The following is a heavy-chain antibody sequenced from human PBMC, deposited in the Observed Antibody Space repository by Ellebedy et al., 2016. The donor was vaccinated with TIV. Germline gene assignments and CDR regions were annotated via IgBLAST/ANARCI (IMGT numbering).Heavy chain of an antibody. V-gene: IGHV4-59*01. Sequence: MPSETLSLTCTVSGGSISSYYWSWIRQPPGKGLEWIGYIYYSGSTNYNPSLKSRVTISVDTSKNQFSLKLSSVTAADTAVYYCASSLTMLRGVMDVWGQGTTVTVSS. D-gene: IGHD3-10*01. CDR3: ASSLTMLRGVMDV. J-gene: IGHJ6*02. CDR2: IYYSGST. CDR1: GGSISSYY.